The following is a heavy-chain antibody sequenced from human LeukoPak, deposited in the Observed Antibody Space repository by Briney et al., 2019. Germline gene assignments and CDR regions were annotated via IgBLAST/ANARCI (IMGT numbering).Heavy chain of an antibody. CDR3: AKTPGIAVAGGFFDY. Sequence: PGGSLRLSCAASGFTFSSYAMSWVRQAPGKGLEWVSAISGSGDSTYYADSVKGRFTISRDNSKNTLYPQMNSLRAEDTAVYYCAKTPGIAVAGGFFDYWGQGALVTVSS. CDR2: ISGSGDST. J-gene: IGHJ4*02. CDR1: GFTFSSYA. V-gene: IGHV3-23*01. D-gene: IGHD6-19*01.